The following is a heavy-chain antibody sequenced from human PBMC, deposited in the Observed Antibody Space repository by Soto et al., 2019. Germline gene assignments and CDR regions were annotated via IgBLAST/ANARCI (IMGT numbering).Heavy chain of an antibody. V-gene: IGHV1-18*04. J-gene: IGHJ6*02. D-gene: IGHD2-15*01. CDR3: ARTRAVGPYSDFYYYGMDV. CDR1: GYTFTSYG. CDR2: IRAYNGNT. Sequence: ASVKVSCKASGYTFTSYGISWVRQAPGQGLEWMGWIRAYNGNTNYAQKLQGRVTMTTDTSTSTAYMELRSLRSDDTAVYYCARTRAVGPYSDFYYYGMDVWGQGHTVTVSS.